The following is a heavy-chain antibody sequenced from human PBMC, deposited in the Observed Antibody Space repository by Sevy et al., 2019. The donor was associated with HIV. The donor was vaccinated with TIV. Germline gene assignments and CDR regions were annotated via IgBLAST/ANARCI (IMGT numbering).Heavy chain of an antibody. V-gene: IGHV3-23*01. CDR2: ISGSGGST. J-gene: IGHJ3*02. D-gene: IGHD3-10*01. CDR1: GFTFSSYA. CDR3: AKEQLTMVRGVIIRGAFDI. Sequence: GGSLRLSCAASGFTFSSYAMSWVRQAPGKGLEWVSAISGSGGSTYYADSVKGRFTISRDNSKNTLYLQMNSLRAEETAVYYCAKEQLTMVRGVIIRGAFDIWGQGTMVTVSS.